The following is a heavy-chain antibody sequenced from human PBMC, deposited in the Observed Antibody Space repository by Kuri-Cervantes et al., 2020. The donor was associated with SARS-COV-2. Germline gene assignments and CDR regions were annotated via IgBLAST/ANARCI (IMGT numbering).Heavy chain of an antibody. CDR2: INHSGST. CDR1: GGSFSGYY. J-gene: IGHJ4*02. V-gene: IGHV4-34*01. CDR3: ARGWLFGY. D-gene: IGHD2-21*01. Sequence: GSLRLSCAVYGGSFSGYYWSWIRQPPGKGLEWIGEINHSGSTNYNPSLKSRVTISVDTSKNQFSLKLSSVTAADTAVYYRARGWLFGYWGQGTLVTVSS.